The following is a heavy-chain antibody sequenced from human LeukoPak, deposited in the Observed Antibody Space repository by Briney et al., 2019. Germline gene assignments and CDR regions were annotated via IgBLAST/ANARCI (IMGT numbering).Heavy chain of an antibody. Sequence: SETLSLTCTVSGGSISSGDYYWGWIRQPPGKGLEWIGYIYYSGSTNYNPSLKSRVTISVDTSKNQFSLKLSYVTAADTAVYYCARGAYFYGSGINWFDPWGQGTLVTVSS. CDR1: GGSISSGDYY. CDR3: ARGAYFYGSGINWFDP. D-gene: IGHD3-10*01. CDR2: IYYSGST. J-gene: IGHJ5*02. V-gene: IGHV4-61*08.